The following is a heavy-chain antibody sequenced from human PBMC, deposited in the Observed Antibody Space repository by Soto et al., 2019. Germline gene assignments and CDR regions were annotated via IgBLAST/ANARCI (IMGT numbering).Heavy chain of an antibody. J-gene: IGHJ6*02. CDR2: ISAYNGNT. CDR3: ARDFWMGPGNYYGMDV. Sequence: VSVKVSCKASGYTFTSYGISWVRQAPGQGLEWMGWISAYNGNTNYAQKLQGRVTMTTDTSTSTAYMELRSLRSDDTAVYYCARDFWMGPGNYYGMDVWGQGTTVTVSS. V-gene: IGHV1-18*01. D-gene: IGHD3-3*01. CDR1: GYTFTSYG.